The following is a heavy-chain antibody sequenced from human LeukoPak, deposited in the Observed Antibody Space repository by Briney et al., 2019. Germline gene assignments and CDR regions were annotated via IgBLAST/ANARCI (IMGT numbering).Heavy chain of an antibody. CDR2: IYPRDSDT. Sequence: GESLKISCKGSGFDFTNYWIGWVRQTPGRGLEWMGIIYPRDSDTRYSPSFQGQVTISADKPISTAYLQWSSLKASDTAMYYCARVSNYGGNSVGYFDYWGQGTLVTVSS. D-gene: IGHD4-23*01. CDR1: GFDFTNYW. V-gene: IGHV5-51*04. J-gene: IGHJ4*02. CDR3: ARVSNYGGNSVGYFDY.